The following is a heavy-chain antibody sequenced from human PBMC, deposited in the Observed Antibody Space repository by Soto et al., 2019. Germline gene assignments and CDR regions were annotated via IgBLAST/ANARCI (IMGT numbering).Heavy chain of an antibody. CDR3: AKDGLRGNSKIVATNGSFFGFDY. D-gene: IGHD5-12*01. V-gene: IGHV3-9*01. Sequence: HPGGSLRLSCAASGFTFDDYAMHWVRQAPGKGLEWVSGVSWNSGSIGYADSVKGRFTISRDNAKNSLYLQMNSLRAEDTALYYCAKDGLRGNSKIVATNGSFFGFDYWGQGTLVPVSS. CDR2: VSWNSGSI. CDR1: GFTFDDYA. J-gene: IGHJ4*02.